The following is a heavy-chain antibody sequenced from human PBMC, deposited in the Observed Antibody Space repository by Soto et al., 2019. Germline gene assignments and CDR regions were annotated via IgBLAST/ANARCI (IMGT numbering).Heavy chain of an antibody. Sequence: EVQVVESGGGLVQRGGSLRLSCAASGFPCSDFYIDWVRQAPGKGLEWVDRIKNKANYYTTAYAGSVKGRFTISRDDSNNSVYLQMNSVKTEDTAVYYCLIVGGTRNWGQGTLVSVSS. CDR1: GFPCSDFY. J-gene: IGHJ4*02. CDR3: LIVGGTRN. D-gene: IGHD1-26*01. CDR2: IKNKANYYTT. V-gene: IGHV3-72*01.